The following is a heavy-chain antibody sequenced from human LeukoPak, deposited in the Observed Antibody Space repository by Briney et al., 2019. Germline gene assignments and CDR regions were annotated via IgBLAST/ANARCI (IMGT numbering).Heavy chain of an antibody. V-gene: IGHV1-24*01. CDR3: ARQTYYYGSGSFKLKYYFDY. CDR2: FDPEDGET. J-gene: IGHJ4*02. CDR1: GCTLTELS. Sequence: GASVKVSCKVSGCTLTELSMHWVRQAPGKGLEWMGSFDPEDGETIYAQKFQGRVTITADESTSTAYMELSSLRSEDTAVYYCARQTYYYGSGSFKLKYYFDYWGQGTLVTVSS. D-gene: IGHD3-10*01.